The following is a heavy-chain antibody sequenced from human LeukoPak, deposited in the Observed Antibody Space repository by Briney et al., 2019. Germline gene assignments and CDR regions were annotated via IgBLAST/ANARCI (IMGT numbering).Heavy chain of an antibody. CDR2: IIPILGIA. CDR3: ARARSLVGATIDYYYGMDV. CDR1: GGTFSSYA. Sequence: GASVKVSCKASGGTFSSYAISWVRQAPGQGLEWMGRIIPILGIANYAQKFQGRVTITADKSTSTAYMELSSLRSEDTAVYYCARARSLVGATIDYYYGMDVWGQGTTVTVSS. V-gene: IGHV1-69*04. J-gene: IGHJ6*02. D-gene: IGHD1-26*01.